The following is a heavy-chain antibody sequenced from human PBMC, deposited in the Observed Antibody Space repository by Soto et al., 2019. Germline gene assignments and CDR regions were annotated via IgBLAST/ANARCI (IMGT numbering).Heavy chain of an antibody. D-gene: IGHD3-10*01. V-gene: IGHV3-30*03. CDR3: ATWGIIAGDY. J-gene: IGHJ4*02. CDR2: ISYDGGNK. CDR1: GFKFNTYG. Sequence: GGSLRLSCEGSGFKFNTYGMHWVRQTPGKGLEWVAVISYDGGNKYYAGSVKGRFTISRDNSKNTLYLQMNSLRSEDTAVYSCATWGIIAGDYWCQGA.